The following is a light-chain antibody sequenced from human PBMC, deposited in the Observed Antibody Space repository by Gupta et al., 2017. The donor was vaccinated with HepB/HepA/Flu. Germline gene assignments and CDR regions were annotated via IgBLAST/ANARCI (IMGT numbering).Light chain of an antibody. CDR1: SSDVGEYNY. CDR2: DVT. Sequence: QSALTQPRSVSGSPGQSVTISCTGTSSDVGEYNYVSWYQQNPGKAPKLIIYDVTKRPSGVPDRFSGSKSGSTASLTISGLQAEDEADYYCCSYAGSHTFPYVFGTGTKVTVL. J-gene: IGLJ1*01. V-gene: IGLV2-11*02. CDR3: CSYAGSHTFPYV.